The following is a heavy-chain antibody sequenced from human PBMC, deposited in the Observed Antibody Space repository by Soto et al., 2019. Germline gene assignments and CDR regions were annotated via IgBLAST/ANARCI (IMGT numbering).Heavy chain of an antibody. Sequence: PGGSLRLSCAASGFTFSSYGMHWVRQAPGKGLEWVAVISYDGSNKYYADSVKGRFTISRDNSKNTLYLQMNSLRAEDTAVYYCAKALAYYYDSSGYDYYGMDVWGQGTTVTVSS. CDR2: ISYDGSNK. CDR1: GFTFSSYG. J-gene: IGHJ6*02. CDR3: AKALAYYYDSSGYDYYGMDV. D-gene: IGHD3-22*01. V-gene: IGHV3-30*18.